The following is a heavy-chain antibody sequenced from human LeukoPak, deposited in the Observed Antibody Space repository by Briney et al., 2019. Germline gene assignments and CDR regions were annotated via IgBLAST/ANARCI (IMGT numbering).Heavy chain of an antibody. V-gene: IGHV1-8*02. CDR1: GYTFTTYY. D-gene: IGHD4-17*01. CDR2: MNPNSGNT. CDR3: ASGAGDRDY. J-gene: IGHJ4*02. Sequence: ASVKVSCKASGYTFTTYYMHWVRQATGQGLEWMGWMNPNSGNTGYAQKFQGRVTMTRNTSISTAYMELSSLRSEDTAVYYCASGAGDRDYWGLGTLVTVSS.